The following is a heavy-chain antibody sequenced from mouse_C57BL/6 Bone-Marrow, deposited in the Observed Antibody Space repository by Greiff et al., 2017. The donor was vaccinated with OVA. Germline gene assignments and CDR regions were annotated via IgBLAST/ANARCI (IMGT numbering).Heavy chain of an antibody. CDR1: GFTFSSYG. J-gene: IGHJ2*01. Sequence: EVQRVESGGDLVKPGGSLKLSCAASGFTFSSYGMSWVRQTPDKRLEWVATISSGGSYTYYPDSVKGRFTISRDNAKNTLYLQMSSLKSEDTAMYYCARPDYYGNYFFYWGQGTTLTVSS. D-gene: IGHD2-1*01. V-gene: IGHV5-6*01. CDR3: ARPDYYGNYFFY. CDR2: ISSGGSYT.